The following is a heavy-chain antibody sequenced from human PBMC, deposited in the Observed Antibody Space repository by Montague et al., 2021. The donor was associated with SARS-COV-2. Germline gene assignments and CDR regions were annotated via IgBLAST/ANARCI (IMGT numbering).Heavy chain of an antibody. J-gene: IGHJ4*02. CDR2: VYYSGNT. D-gene: IGHD2-21*02. CDR1: GGSISNSNYY. V-gene: IGHV4-39*01. Sequence: SETLSLTCTVSGGSISNSNYYWGWIRQPPGKGLEWIGSVYYSGNTYHNPSLKSRVSISVDTSKNQLSLKVMSVTAADTAVYYCAGRCTGGGDCFAGHWGQGTLVTVSS. CDR3: AGRCTGGGDCFAGH.